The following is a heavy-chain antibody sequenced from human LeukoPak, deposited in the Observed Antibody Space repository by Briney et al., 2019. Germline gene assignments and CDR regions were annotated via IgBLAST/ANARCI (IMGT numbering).Heavy chain of an antibody. CDR1: GFTFDDYG. D-gene: IGHD6-19*01. J-gene: IGHJ3*02. Sequence: GGSLRLSCAASGFTFDDYGMSWVRQAPGKGLEWVSGINWNGGSTGYADSVKGRFTISRDNAKNSLYPQMNSLRAEDTALYYCARGEYSSGWYRVNDAFDIWGQGTMVTVSS. CDR3: ARGEYSSGWYRVNDAFDI. CDR2: INWNGGST. V-gene: IGHV3-20*04.